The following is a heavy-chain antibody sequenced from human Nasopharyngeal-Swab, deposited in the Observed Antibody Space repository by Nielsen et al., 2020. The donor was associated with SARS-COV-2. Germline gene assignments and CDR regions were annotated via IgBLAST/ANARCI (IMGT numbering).Heavy chain of an antibody. V-gene: IGHV1-18*01. CDR3: ARVNRDIVVVPAAIPPGEGNYYYMDV. CDR1: GYTFTSYG. CDR2: ISAYNGNT. D-gene: IGHD2-2*01. J-gene: IGHJ6*03. Sequence: ASVKVSCKASGYTFTSYGIGWVRQAPGQGLEWMGWISAYNGNTNYAQKLQGRVTMTTDTSTSTAYMELRSLRSDDTAVYYCARVNRDIVVVPAAIPPGEGNYYYMDVWGKGTTVTVSS.